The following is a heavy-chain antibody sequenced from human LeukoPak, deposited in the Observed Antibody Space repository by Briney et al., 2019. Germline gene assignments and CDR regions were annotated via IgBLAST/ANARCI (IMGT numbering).Heavy chain of an antibody. CDR3: AKDSPYSSGLDY. Sequence: GGSLRLSCVASGFIFSSYGMSWVRQAPGKGLEWVSAISGSGGSTYYADSVKGRFTISRDNSKNTLYLQMNSLRAEDTAVYYCAKDSPYSSGLDYWGQGTLVTVSS. V-gene: IGHV3-23*01. CDR2: ISGSGGST. D-gene: IGHD6-19*01. J-gene: IGHJ4*02. CDR1: GFIFSSYG.